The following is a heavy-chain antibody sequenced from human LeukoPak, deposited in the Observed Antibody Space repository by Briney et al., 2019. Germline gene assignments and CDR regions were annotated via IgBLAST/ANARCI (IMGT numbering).Heavy chain of an antibody. D-gene: IGHD3-22*01. Sequence: GASVKVSCKVSGYTLTELSMHWVRQAPGKGLEWMGGFDPEDGETIYAQKFQDRVTMTEDTSTDTAYMELSSLRSEDTAVYYCATDLPPYYDSSGYSYWGQGTLVTVSS. CDR3: ATDLPPYYDSSGYSY. V-gene: IGHV1-24*01. J-gene: IGHJ4*02. CDR1: GYTLTELS. CDR2: FDPEDGET.